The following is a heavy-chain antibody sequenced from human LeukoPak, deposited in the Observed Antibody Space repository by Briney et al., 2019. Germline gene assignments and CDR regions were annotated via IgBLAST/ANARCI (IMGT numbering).Heavy chain of an antibody. Sequence: KPSETLSLTCTVSGGSISSGSYYWSWIRQPAGKGLEWIGRIYTSGSTNYNPSLKSRVTISVDTSKNQFSLKLSSVTAADTAVYYCARHSAHSSTNDAFDMWGQGTLVIVSS. D-gene: IGHD6-13*01. CDR1: GGSISSGSYY. V-gene: IGHV4-61*02. CDR2: IYTSGST. CDR3: ARHSAHSSTNDAFDM. J-gene: IGHJ3*02.